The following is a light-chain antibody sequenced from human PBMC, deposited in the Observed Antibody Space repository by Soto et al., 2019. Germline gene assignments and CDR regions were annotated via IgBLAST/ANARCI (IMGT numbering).Light chain of an antibody. CDR1: QNISTY. Sequence: EIVLTQSPATLSLSPGEGASLSCRASQNISTYLAWYQQRPGQVPRLLIYGVSKRAPAIPARFSGSGSGTDFTLTVSGLETEDFATYYCLQHNSYPYTFGQGTKLEIK. CDR3: LQHNSYPYT. J-gene: IGKJ2*01. V-gene: IGKV3-11*01. CDR2: GVS.